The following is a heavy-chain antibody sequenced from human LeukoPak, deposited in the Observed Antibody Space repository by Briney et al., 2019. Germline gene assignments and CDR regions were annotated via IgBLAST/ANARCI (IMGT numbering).Heavy chain of an antibody. D-gene: IGHD3-22*01. V-gene: IGHV4-59*08. CDR3: ARLEGYDSSGYYLDY. CDR2: IYYSGST. Sequence: PSETLSLTCTVSGGSISSYYWSWIRQPPGKGLEWIGYIYYSGSTSYNPSLKSRVTISVGTSKNQFSLKLSSVTAADTAVYYCARLEGYDSSGYYLDYWGQGTLVTVSS. J-gene: IGHJ4*02. CDR1: GGSISSYY.